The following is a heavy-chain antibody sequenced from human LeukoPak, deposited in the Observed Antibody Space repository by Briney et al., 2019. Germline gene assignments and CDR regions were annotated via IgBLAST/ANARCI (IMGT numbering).Heavy chain of an antibody. CDR2: IRSSSET. Sequence: GGSLRLSCAASGFTFSNYWMAWVRQAPGKGLEWVSHIRSSSETFYADSVKGRFTISRDNARNSLYLQMNNLRGEDTAIYYCARDAGNSGYGCDLWGQGTLVTVSS. CDR1: GFTFSNYW. V-gene: IGHV3-48*01. J-gene: IGHJ5*02. D-gene: IGHD5-12*01. CDR3: ARDAGNSGYGCDL.